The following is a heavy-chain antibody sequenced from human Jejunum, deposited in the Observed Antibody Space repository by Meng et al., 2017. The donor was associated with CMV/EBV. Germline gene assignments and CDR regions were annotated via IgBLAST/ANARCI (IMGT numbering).Heavy chain of an antibody. Sequence: HWVRQAPGKGLVWVARINNDGSAMSHADSVKGRLTISRDNAKNTLYLQMNGLRAEDMGVYYCARDLRPDQYKNRPGAYYYYYGLDVWGQGTTVTVSS. CDR2: INNDGSAM. D-gene: IGHD1-1*01. CDR3: ARDLRPDQYKNRPGAYYYYYGLDV. J-gene: IGHJ6*02. V-gene: IGHV3-74*01.